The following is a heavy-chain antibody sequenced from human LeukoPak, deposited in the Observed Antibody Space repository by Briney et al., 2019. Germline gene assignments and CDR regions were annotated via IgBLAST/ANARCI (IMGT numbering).Heavy chain of an antibody. V-gene: IGHV1-69*13. CDR1: GGTFSSYA. CDR3: AKDPGVVPAATTPFDY. D-gene: IGHD2-2*01. J-gene: IGHJ4*02. CDR2: IIPIFGTA. Sequence: SVKVSCKASGGTFSSYAISWVRQAPGQGLEWMGGIIPIFGTANYAQKFQGSVTITADESTSTAYMELSSLRSEDTAVYYCAKDPGVVPAATTPFDYWGQGTLVTVSS.